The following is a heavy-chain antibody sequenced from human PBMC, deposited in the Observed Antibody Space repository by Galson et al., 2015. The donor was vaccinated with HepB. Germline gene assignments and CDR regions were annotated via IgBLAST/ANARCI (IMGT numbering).Heavy chain of an antibody. Sequence: SVKVSCKASGYTFTSYYMHWVRQAPGQGLEWMGIINPSGGSTSYAQKFQGRVTFTRDTSASTAYMELSSLRSEDTAVYYCARVLDYYDSSGYLRGYWFDPWGQGTLVTVSS. V-gene: IGHV1-46*01. CDR3: ARVLDYYDSSGYLRGYWFDP. CDR1: GYTFTSYY. D-gene: IGHD3-22*01. J-gene: IGHJ5*02. CDR2: INPSGGST.